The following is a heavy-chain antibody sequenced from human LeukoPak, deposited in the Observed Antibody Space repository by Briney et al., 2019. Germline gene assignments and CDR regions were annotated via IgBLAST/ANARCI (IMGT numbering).Heavy chain of an antibody. CDR3: ARGLGYGYGSGSYYKDY. CDR1: GYTFTSYD. CDR2: MNPNSGNT. V-gene: IGHV1-8*01. D-gene: IGHD3-10*01. Sequence: GASVKVSRKASGYTFTSYDINWVRQATGQGLEWMGWMNPNSGNTGYAQKFQGRVTMTRNTSISTAYMELSSLRSEDTAVYYCARGLGYGYGSGSYYKDYWGQGTLVTVSS. J-gene: IGHJ4*02.